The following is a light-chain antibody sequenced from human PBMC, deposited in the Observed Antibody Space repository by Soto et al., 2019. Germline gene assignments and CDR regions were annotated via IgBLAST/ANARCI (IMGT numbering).Light chain of an antibody. V-gene: IGKV1-39*01. CDR3: QQGYSTTPIT. J-gene: IGKJ5*01. CDR2: GAD. Sequence: DIQMTQSPSSLSAAIGDRVTITFRGSQSIKNYLNWYPHKPGAATKLLIFGADNLESGVPSRFSGSGSGTEFTLSISSLQPEDFATYYCQQGYSTTPITFGQGTRLEIK. CDR1: QSIKNY.